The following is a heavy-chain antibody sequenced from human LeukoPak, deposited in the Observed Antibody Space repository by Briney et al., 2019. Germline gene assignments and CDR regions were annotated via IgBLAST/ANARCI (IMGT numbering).Heavy chain of an antibody. D-gene: IGHD5-12*01. CDR2: ISSSGSTI. J-gene: IGHJ4*02. Sequence: GGSLRLSCAASGFTFSNFEFNWVRQAPGKGLEWLSYISSSGSTISYADSVRGRFTFSRDNAKNSVFLLMNNLRAEGTAVYYCARGRYSGYDNWGQGTLVTVSS. CDR1: GFTFSNFE. V-gene: IGHV3-48*03. CDR3: ARGRYSGYDN.